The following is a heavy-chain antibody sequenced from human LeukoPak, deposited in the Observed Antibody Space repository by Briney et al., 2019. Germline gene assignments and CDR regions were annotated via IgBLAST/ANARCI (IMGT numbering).Heavy chain of an antibody. CDR2: INPNSGGT. CDR1: GYTFTGYY. D-gene: IGHD5-24*01. CDR3: ARDETRDGSFDY. J-gene: IGHJ4*02. V-gene: IGHV1-2*02. Sequence: ASVKVSCKSSGYTFTGYYMRWVRQAPGQGLEWMGWINPNSGGTNYAQKFQGRVTMTRDTSISTAYMELSRLRSDDTAVYYCARDETRDGSFDYWGQGTLVTVSS.